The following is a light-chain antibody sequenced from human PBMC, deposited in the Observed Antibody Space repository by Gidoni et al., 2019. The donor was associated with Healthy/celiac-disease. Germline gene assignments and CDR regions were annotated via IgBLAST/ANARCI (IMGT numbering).Light chain of an antibody. J-gene: IGKJ1*01. Sequence: ELVMTQSPATLSVSPGERATLSCRASQSVSSNLAWYHQKPCQAPRLLIYGASTRATGIPARFSGSGSGTEFTLTISSLQSEDFAVYYCQQYNNWPPGTFGQGTKVEIK. CDR3: QQYNNWPPGT. V-gene: IGKV3-15*01. CDR1: QSVSSN. CDR2: GAS.